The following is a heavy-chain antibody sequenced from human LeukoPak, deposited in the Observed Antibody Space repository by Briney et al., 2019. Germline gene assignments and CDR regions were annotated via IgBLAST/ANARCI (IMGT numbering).Heavy chain of an antibody. CDR1: GFTFSAYA. CDR3: AKDLSNSGNFRAAYES. CDR2: ISASAGST. D-gene: IGHD1-26*01. J-gene: IGHJ4*02. Sequence: QPGGSLRLSCAASGFTFSAYAMHWVRQTPGRGLEWVAAISASAGSTYYADSVRGRFTISRDNSKKTLFLQLNSLSAEDTAIYYCAKDLSNSGNFRAAYESWGQGTLVTVSS. V-gene: IGHV3-23*01.